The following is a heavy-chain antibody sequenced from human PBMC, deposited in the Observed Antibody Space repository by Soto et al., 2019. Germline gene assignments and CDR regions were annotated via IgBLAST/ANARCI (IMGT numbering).Heavy chain of an antibody. J-gene: IGHJ5*02. D-gene: IGHD3-10*01. V-gene: IGHV6-1*01. CDR3: VRVRYSSSGWLDP. CDR1: GDSVSSYSAA. CDR2: TYYRSRFFS. Sequence: PSQTLSLTCAISGDSVSSYSAAWNWIRQSPSGGLEWLGRTYYRSRFFSDYAESVKSRIIINPDTSKNQFSLQLKSVTPEDTPVYCCVRVRYSSSGWLDPWGQGTPVTVSS.